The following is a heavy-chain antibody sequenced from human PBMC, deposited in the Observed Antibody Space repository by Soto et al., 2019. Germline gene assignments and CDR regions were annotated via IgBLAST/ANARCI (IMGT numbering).Heavy chain of an antibody. V-gene: IGHV3-7*03. J-gene: IGHJ5*02. CDR3: AKDPVWMIAAAGTDWFRP. CDR1: GFTFSSYW. CDR2: IKQDGSEK. D-gene: IGHD6-13*01. Sequence: EVQLVESGGGLVQPGGSLRLSCAASGFTFSSYWMSWVRQAPGKGLEWVANIKQDGSEKYYVDSVKGRFTISRDNAKNLMYLQINSLRGGDTAVVFCAKDPVWMIAAAGTDWFRPLGQGTLVTVSS.